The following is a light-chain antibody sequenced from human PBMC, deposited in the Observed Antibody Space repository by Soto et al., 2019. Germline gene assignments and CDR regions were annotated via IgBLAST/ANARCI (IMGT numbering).Light chain of an antibody. V-gene: IGKV3-15*01. CDR2: DAS. CDR3: QQYNNWPPWT. Sequence: IEMTQSPATLSVSLGERATLSCRASQSISSKLAWYQRRPGQAPRLLIYDASTRASGVPARFSGSGSGTELTLTISSLQSEDFAAYYWQQYNNWPPWTFGQGTKVEIK. CDR1: QSISSK. J-gene: IGKJ1*01.